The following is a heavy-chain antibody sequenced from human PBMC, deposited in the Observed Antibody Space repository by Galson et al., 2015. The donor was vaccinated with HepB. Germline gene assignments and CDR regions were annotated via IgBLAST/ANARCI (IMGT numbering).Heavy chain of an antibody. CDR2: IIPIFDSA. D-gene: IGHD3-22*01. V-gene: IGHV1-69*13. CDR1: GDTFSHYA. J-gene: IGHJ4*02. CDR3: ASNYYDYYYSYFDF. Sequence: SVKVSCKASGDTFSHYAFSWVRQAPGQGLEWMGGIIPIFDSAKYAQKFQGRITITADESASTAYMELSSLTSEDTAIYYCASNYYDYYYSYFDFWGQGTLVTVSS.